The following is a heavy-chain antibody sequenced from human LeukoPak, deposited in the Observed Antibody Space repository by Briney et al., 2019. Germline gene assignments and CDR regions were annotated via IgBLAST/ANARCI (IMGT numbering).Heavy chain of an antibody. CDR1: GFTFRSYW. D-gene: IGHD6-13*01. J-gene: IGHJ6*02. V-gene: IGHV3-7*01. CDR3: ARDRIAAAGTWSYYYYYYGMDV. CDR2: IKQDGSEK. Sequence: GGSLRLSCAASGFTFRSYWMSWVRQAPGKGLEWVANIKQDGSEKYYVDSVKGRFTISRDNAMHSLYLQINSLRAEDTAVYYCARDRIAAAGTWSYYYYYYGMDVWGQGTTVTVSS.